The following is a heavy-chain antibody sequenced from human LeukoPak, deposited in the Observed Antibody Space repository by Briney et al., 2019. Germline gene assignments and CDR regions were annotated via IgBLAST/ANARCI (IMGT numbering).Heavy chain of an antibody. V-gene: IGHV4-39*01. CDR1: SGSISSSSYY. Sequence: SETLSLTCTVSSGSISSSSYYWGWIRQPPGKGLEWIGSIYYSGSTYYNPSLKSRVSISKDASKNQFSLKVSSVTAADTAVYYCARIKKVDTSIAYWGQGALVTVSS. D-gene: IGHD5-18*01. CDR2: IYYSGST. CDR3: ARIKKVDTSIAY. J-gene: IGHJ4*02.